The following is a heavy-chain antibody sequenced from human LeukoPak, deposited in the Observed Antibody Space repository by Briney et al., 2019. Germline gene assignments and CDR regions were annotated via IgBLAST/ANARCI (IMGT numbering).Heavy chain of an antibody. Sequence: KSSETLSLTCTVSGGSISSGGYYWSWIRQPPGKGLEWIGYIYHSGSTYYNPSLKSRVTISVDRSKNQFSLKLSSVTAADTAVYYCARGNSGYDWWFDPWGQGTLVTVSS. CDR1: GGSISSGGYY. J-gene: IGHJ5*02. CDR3: ARGNSGYDWWFDP. V-gene: IGHV4-30-2*01. D-gene: IGHD5-12*01. CDR2: IYHSGST.